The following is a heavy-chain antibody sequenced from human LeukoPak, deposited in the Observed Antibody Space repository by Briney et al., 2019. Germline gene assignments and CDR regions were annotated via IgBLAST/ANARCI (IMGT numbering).Heavy chain of an antibody. D-gene: IGHD4-17*01. CDR2: INAGNGNT. CDR3: ARDLRASRWFDP. Sequence: ASVKVSCKASGYTFTSYAMHWVRQAPGQRLEGMGWINAGNGNTKYSQKFQGRVTITRDTSASTAYMELSSLRSEDTAVYYCARDLRASRWFDPWGQGTLVTVSS. V-gene: IGHV1-3*01. J-gene: IGHJ5*02. CDR1: GYTFTSYA.